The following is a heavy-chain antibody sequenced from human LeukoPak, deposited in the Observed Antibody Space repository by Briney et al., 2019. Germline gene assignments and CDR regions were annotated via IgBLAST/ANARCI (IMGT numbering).Heavy chain of an antibody. Sequence: PGGSLRLSCAASGFTFSSYAMHWVRQAPGKGLEWGAVISYDGSNKYYADSVKGRFTISRDNSKNTLYLQMNSLRAEDTAVYYCARDAGYPPEGYYYYYYYMDVWGKGTTVTVSS. V-gene: IGHV3-30*04. D-gene: IGHD5-12*01. CDR2: ISYDGSNK. J-gene: IGHJ6*03. CDR1: GFTFSSYA. CDR3: ARDAGYPPEGYYYYYYYMDV.